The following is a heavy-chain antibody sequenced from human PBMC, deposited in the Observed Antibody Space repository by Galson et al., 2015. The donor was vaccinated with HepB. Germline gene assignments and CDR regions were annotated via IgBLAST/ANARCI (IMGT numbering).Heavy chain of an antibody. CDR1: GFTFSSYW. Sequence: SLRLSCAGSGFTFSSYWMHWVRQAPGKGLVWVSRINSDGSSTSYADSVRGRFTISRDNSKNMLYLQMNSLRPDDTAVYYCARVVVLSGTHLGEEDLDAWGQGVLVTVSS. CDR3: ARVVVLSGTHLGEEDLDA. J-gene: IGHJ5*02. CDR2: INSDGSST. V-gene: IGHV3-74*01. D-gene: IGHD3-3*01.